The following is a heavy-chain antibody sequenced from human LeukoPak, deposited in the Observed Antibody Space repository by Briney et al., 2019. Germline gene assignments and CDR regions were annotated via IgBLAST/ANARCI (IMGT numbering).Heavy chain of an antibody. V-gene: IGHV3-23*01. J-gene: IGHJ4*02. CDR2: ISNSADST. D-gene: IGHD3-3*01. CDR1: GFIFSNYA. CDR3: AEDRDFWSGYYDFDH. Sequence: GGSLRLSCAASGFIFSNYAMSWVRQTPGKGLEWVSGISNSADSTYYAVSVKGRFTISRDNSKNTLYLQMNSLRAEDTAVYYCAEDRDFWSGYYDFDHWGQGTLVTVSS.